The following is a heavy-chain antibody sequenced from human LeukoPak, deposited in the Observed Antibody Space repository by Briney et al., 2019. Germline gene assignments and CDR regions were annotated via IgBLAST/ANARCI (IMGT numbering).Heavy chain of an antibody. Sequence: GGSLRLSCAASGFTFSGYAMHWVRQAPGKGLEWVAVISYDGSNKYYADSVKGRFTIPRDNSKNTLYLQMNSLRAEDTAVYYCARGQFPSPYYFDYWGQGTLVTVSS. CDR2: ISYDGSNK. J-gene: IGHJ4*02. CDR3: ARGQFPSPYYFDY. CDR1: GFTFSGYA. D-gene: IGHD5-24*01. V-gene: IGHV3-30*04.